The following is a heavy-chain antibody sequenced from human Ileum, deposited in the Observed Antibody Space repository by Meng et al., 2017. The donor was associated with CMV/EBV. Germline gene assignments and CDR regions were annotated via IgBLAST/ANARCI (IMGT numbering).Heavy chain of an antibody. J-gene: IGHJ4*02. CDR2: SNTNTGNP. CDR1: GYTFTSNN. Sequence: QVQLVQSGSELKKPGASVKGSCKASGYTFTSNNLIWVRQAPGQGLEWMGWSNTNTGNPTYARDFTGRFVFSLDTSVSTAYLQISGLKAEDTAVYYCARDGLNERYFDYWGQGTLVTVSS. CDR3: ARDGLNERYFDY. V-gene: IGHV7-4-1*02.